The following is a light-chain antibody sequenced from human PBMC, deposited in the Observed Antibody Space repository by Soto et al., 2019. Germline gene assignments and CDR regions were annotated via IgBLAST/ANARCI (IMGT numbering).Light chain of an antibody. CDR3: SSDTSSSTLVV. Sequence: QSALTQPASVSGSPGQSITISCTGTSSDVGGYNYVSCYQQHPGKAPKLMIYDVSNRPSGVSNRFSGSKSGNTASLTISGLQAEDEADYYCSSDTSSSTLVVFGGGTQLTVL. CDR2: DVS. V-gene: IGLV2-14*01. CDR1: SSDVGGYNY. J-gene: IGLJ2*01.